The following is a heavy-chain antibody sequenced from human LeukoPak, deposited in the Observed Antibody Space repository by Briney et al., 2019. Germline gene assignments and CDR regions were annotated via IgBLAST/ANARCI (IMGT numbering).Heavy chain of an antibody. CDR2: IGGTGVRT. D-gene: IGHD3-16*01. CDR1: GFTFGDYA. Sequence: GGSLRLSCTASGFTFGDYAMSWVRQAPGKGLEWVSTIGGTGVRTYYADSVKGRFTISRDNSKNTLYLQINSLRAEDTAVYFCAKDRLGGPYFFHYWGQGTLVTVSS. V-gene: IGHV3-23*01. CDR3: AKDRLGGPYFFHY. J-gene: IGHJ4*02.